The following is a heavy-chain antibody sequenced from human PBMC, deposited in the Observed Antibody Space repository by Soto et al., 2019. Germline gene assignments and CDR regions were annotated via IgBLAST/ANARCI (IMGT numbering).Heavy chain of an antibody. Sequence: KPSETLSLTCTVSGGSISPFYWSWVRHPPGKGLEWIGYLYYRGHTTYSPSLKSRVTRSVDASKNQVSLRLTSVTAADTAVYYCARVGGVAARTFDYWGQGTVVTVSS. CDR2: LYYRGHT. V-gene: IGHV4-59*01. CDR3: ARVGGVAARTFDY. D-gene: IGHD2-15*01. J-gene: IGHJ4*02. CDR1: GGSISPFY.